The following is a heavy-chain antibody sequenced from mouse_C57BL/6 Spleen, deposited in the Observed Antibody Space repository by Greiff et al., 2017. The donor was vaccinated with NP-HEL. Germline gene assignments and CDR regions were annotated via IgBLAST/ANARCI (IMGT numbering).Heavy chain of an antibody. CDR1: GYTFTDYE. V-gene: IGHV1-15*01. CDR2: IDPETGGT. J-gene: IGHJ3*01. D-gene: IGHD2-5*01. CDR3: TRKGTCYSNYWLAY. Sequence: QVQLQQSGAELVRPGASVTLSCKASGYTFTDYEMHWVKQTPVHGLEWIGAIDPETGGTAYNQKFKGKAILTADKSSSTAYMELRSLTSEDSADYYGTRKGTCYSNYWLAYWGQGTLVTVSA.